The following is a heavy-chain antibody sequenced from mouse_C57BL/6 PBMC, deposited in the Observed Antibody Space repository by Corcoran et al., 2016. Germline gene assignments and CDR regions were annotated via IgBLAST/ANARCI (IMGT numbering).Heavy chain of an antibody. CDR3: ARRVAPFAY. J-gene: IGHJ3*01. CDR1: GYTFTTYG. D-gene: IGHD1-1*01. V-gene: IGHV9-3*01. CDR2: INTYSGVP. Sequence: QIQLVQSGPELKKPGETVKISCKASGYTFTTYGMSWVKQAPGKGLKWMGWINTYSGVPTYADDFKGRFAFSLETSASTAYLQINNLKNEDTATYFCARRVAPFAYWGQGTLVTVSA.